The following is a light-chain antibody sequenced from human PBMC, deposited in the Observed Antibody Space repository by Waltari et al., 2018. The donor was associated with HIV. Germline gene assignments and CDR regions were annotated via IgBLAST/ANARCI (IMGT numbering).Light chain of an antibody. CDR3: ATWDDSLNGPWV. Sequence: QSVLTQPPSASGTPGQRVTISCSGSTSNIGSNPVNWYQQFPGMAPILLIYSNVRRPAGVPDRVSGSKSGTSASLAISGLQSEDEADYYCATWDDSLNGPWVFGGGTKLTVL. J-gene: IGLJ3*02. CDR1: TSNIGSNP. V-gene: IGLV1-44*01. CDR2: SNV.